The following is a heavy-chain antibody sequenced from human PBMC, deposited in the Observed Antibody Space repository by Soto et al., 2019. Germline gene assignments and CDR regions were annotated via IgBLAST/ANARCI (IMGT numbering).Heavy chain of an antibody. D-gene: IGHD3-22*01. J-gene: IGHJ6*02. V-gene: IGHV3-33*01. CDR3: ARDHSRYYYDSSGYPTSFYYYYGMDV. CDR2: IWYDGSNK. Sequence: GGSLRLSCAASGFTFSSYGMHWVRQAPGKGLEWVAVIWYDGSNKYYADSVKGRFTISRDNSKNTLYLQMNSLRAEDTAVYYCARDHSRYYYDSSGYPTSFYYYYGMDVWGQGTTVTVSS. CDR1: GFTFSSYG.